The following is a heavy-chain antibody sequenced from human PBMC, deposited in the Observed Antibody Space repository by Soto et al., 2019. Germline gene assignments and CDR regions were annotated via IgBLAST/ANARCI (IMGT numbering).Heavy chain of an antibody. Sequence: SETLSLTCIVSGGSVYSNGHYWGWIRQPPGKGLEWIGSIDNNGVTNYNSSLKSRVTISRDTSRNQFSLRLTSVTAADTAVYYCGRILVGATGHTDADSWGPGTLVTVSS. V-gene: IGHV4-39*01. CDR1: GGSVYSNGHY. J-gene: IGHJ4*02. CDR2: IDNNGVT. CDR3: GRILVGATGHTDADS. D-gene: IGHD2-15*01.